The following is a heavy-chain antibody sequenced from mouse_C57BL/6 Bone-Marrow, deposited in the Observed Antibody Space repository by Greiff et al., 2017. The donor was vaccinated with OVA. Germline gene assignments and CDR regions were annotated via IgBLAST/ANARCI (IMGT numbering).Heavy chain of an antibody. CDR1: GYTFTSYG. J-gene: IGHJ3*01. CDR2: IYPRSGNT. CDR3: ARGRNRERGFAD. Sequence: QVQLQQSGAELARPGASVKLSCKASGYTFTSYGISWVKQRTVQGLEWIGEIYPRSGNTYYNEKFKGKATLNVDKSSSTAYMELRSLTSEDSAVFICARGRNRERGFADWGQGTLVTVSA. D-gene: IGHD6-1*01. V-gene: IGHV1-81*01.